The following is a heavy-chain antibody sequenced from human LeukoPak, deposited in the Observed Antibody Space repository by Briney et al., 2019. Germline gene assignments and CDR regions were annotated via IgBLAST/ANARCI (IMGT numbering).Heavy chain of an antibody. V-gene: IGHV3-23*01. CDR1: GFTFSSYA. CDR2: ISGSGGST. CDR3: AKGGGYSYGPGYGMDV. D-gene: IGHD5-18*01. J-gene: IGHJ6*02. Sequence: GGSLRLSCAASGFTFSSYAMSWVRQAPGKGLEWVSGISGSGGSTYYADSVKGRFTISRDNSKNTLYLQMNSLRAEATAVYYCAKGGGYSYGPGYGMDVWGQGTTVTVSS.